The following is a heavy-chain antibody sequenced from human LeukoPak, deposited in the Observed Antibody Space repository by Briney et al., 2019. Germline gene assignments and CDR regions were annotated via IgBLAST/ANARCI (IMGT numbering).Heavy chain of an antibody. CDR3: ARIPITIFGVVTFEADY. D-gene: IGHD3-3*01. V-gene: IGHV1-18*01. CDR1: GYTFTSYG. Sequence: ASVKVSCKASGYTFTSYGISWVRQAPGQGLEWMGWISAYNGNTNYAQKLQGRVTMTTDTSTSTAYMELRSLRSDDTAVYYCARIPITIFGVVTFEADYWGQGTLVTVSP. J-gene: IGHJ4*02. CDR2: ISAYNGNT.